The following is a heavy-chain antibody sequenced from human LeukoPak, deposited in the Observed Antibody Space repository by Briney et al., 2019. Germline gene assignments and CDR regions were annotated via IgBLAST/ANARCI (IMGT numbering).Heavy chain of an antibody. CDR1: GGSISSISSNNYH. CDR3: AREMGVVTAHGIDV. D-gene: IGHD4-23*01. Sequence: SETLSLTCIVSGGSISSISSNNYHWGWIRQPPGKGLEWIGSIYYSGSTYYNPSLKSRVTISVDTSKTQFSLKLSSVTAADTALYYCAREMGVVTAHGIDVWGQGTTVTVSS. CDR2: IYYSGST. J-gene: IGHJ6*02. V-gene: IGHV4-39*02.